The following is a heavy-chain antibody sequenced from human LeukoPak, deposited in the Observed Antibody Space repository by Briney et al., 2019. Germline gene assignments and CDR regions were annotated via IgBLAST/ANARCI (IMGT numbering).Heavy chain of an antibody. V-gene: IGHV3-21*01. CDR3: ARASTYYYGSGEDFDY. CDR2: NSSSSSYI. CDR1: GFTFSSYS. Sequence: GGSLRLSCAASGFTFSSYSMNRVRQAPGKGLEWVSSNSSSSSYIYYADSVKGRFTISRDNAKNSLYLQMNSLRAEDTAVYYCARASTYYYGSGEDFDYWGQGTLVTVSS. D-gene: IGHD3-10*01. J-gene: IGHJ4*02.